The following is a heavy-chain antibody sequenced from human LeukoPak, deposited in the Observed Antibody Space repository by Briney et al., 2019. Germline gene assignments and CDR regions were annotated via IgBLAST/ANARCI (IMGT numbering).Heavy chain of an antibody. J-gene: IGHJ4*02. Sequence: ASVRVSCRASGYTFTNYDINWVRQASGQGLEWMGWMNPNSGNTGSAQKFQGRVTMTSNTSISTAYMELSSLRSEDTAVYYCARGLRREQQLLRAFDYWGQGTPVTVSS. CDR1: GYTFTNYD. CDR2: MNPNSGNT. D-gene: IGHD6-13*01. CDR3: ARGLRREQQLLRAFDY. V-gene: IGHV1-8*01.